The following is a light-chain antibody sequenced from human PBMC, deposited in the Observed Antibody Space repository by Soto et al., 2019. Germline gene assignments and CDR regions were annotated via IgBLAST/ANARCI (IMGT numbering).Light chain of an antibody. CDR2: DAY. J-gene: IGKJ5*01. CDR3: QQRSNWPQIT. CDR1: QSFRGL. V-gene: IGKV3-11*01. Sequence: EVVLTHSPVTLSLSPGERATLSCRASQSFRGLLAWYQQKPGQAPRLLIYDAYNRATGIPPRFSGSGSGTDFTLTISSLEPEDFAVYYCQQRSNWPQITFGQGTRLEIK.